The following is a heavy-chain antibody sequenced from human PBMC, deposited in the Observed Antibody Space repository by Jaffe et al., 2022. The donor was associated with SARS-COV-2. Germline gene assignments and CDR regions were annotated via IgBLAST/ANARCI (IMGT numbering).Heavy chain of an antibody. Sequence: QLQLQESGPGLVKPSETLSLTCTVSGDSISSNSYYWGWIRQPPGKGPECIGSIYHSGFTYYNPSLKSRVTISVDTSKNQFSLSLTSVTAADTAVYYCARQGPARAPYYFDYWGRGTLVTVAS. CDR1: GDSISSNSYY. J-gene: IGHJ4*02. V-gene: IGHV4-39*01. CDR2: IYHSGFT. CDR3: ARQGPARAPYYFDY.